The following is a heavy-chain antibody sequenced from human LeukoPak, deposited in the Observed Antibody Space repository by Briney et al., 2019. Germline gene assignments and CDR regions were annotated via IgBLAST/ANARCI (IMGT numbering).Heavy chain of an antibody. D-gene: IGHD2-21*02. V-gene: IGHV3-23*01. CDR1: GFTFSNYA. Sequence: GGSLRLSCAASGFTFSNYAMSWVRQAPGKGLEWVSGFSGSGGITYYADSVKGRFTISRDNTKNTLYLQLNSLRAEDTAVYYCARDARHIVVVTAMDYFDYWGQGTLVTVSS. CDR3: ARDARHIVVVTAMDYFDY. CDR2: FSGSGGIT. J-gene: IGHJ4*02.